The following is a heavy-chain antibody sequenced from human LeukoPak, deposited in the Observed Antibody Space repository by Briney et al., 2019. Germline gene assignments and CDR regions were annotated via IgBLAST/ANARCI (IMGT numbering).Heavy chain of an antibody. V-gene: IGHV3-23*01. CDR2: ISGSSGST. J-gene: IGHJ4*02. Sequence: GGSLRLSCAASGFTFSSYAMSWVRQAPGKGLEWVLTISGSSGSTYYADSVKGRFAISRDNSKNTLYLQMNSLRAEDTAVYYCARLYSSSSAPDYWGQGTLVTVSS. D-gene: IGHD6-6*01. CDR1: GFTFSSYA. CDR3: ARLYSSSSAPDY.